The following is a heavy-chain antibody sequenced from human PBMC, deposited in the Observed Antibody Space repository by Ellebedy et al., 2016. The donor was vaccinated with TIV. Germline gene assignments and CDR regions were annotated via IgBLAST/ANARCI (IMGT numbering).Heavy chain of an antibody. J-gene: IGHJ6*02. CDR1: GGTFSSYA. Sequence: AASVKVSCKASGGTFSSYAISWVRQAPGQGLAWMGGIIPIFGTANYAQKFQGRVTITADESTSTAYLELSSLRSEDTAVYYCAGSTSRYYYYYYGMDVWGQGTTVTVSS. V-gene: IGHV1-69*13. CDR2: IIPIFGTA. D-gene: IGHD3-10*01. CDR3: AGSTSRYYYYYYGMDV.